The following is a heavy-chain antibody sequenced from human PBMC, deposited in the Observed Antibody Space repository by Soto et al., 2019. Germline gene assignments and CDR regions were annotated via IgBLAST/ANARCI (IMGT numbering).Heavy chain of an antibody. D-gene: IGHD2-15*01. V-gene: IGHV1-18*01. J-gene: IGHJ4*02. CDR3: AKDCSGASCGFDI. CDR2: ISGYHGNT. Sequence: QVQLVQSGTEVKKPGASVKVSCKASGYTFGKYGISWVRQAPGQGLEWVGWISGYHGNTVHAQKFRGRVNMTTDTSTSKAYMELGSLKSDDTAIYYCAKDCSGASCGFDIWGQGTLVTVSS. CDR1: GYTFGKYG.